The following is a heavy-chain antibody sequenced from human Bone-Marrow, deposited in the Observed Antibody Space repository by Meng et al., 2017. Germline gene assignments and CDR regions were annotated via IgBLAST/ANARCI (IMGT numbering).Heavy chain of an antibody. V-gene: IGHV4-31*03. J-gene: IGHJ2*01. CDR3: ASLYGDSSVWYLDL. CDR1: GGSISSGNHY. CDR2: IYYSGST. D-gene: IGHD4-17*01. Sequence: QVQLEGSGPGLVKPSQTLSLTCTVSGGSISSGNHYWSWIRQHPGKGLEYIGYIYYSGSTYYSPSLKSRVIISVDTSKNQFSLRLNSVTAADTAVYYCASLYGDSSVWYLDLWGRGTLVTVSS.